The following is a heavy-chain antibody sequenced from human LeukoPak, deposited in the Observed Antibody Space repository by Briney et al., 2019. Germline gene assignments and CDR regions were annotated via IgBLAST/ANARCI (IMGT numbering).Heavy chain of an antibody. D-gene: IGHD3-3*01. CDR3: ARAGPQNYDFWSGSGSGYASDI. CDR1: GFTFSDYY. CDR2: ISSSGSTI. J-gene: IGHJ3*02. Sequence: PGGSLRLSCAASGFTFSDYYMSWIRQAPGKGLEWVSYISSSGSTIHYADSVKGRFTISRDNAKNSLYLQMNSLRAEDTAVYYCARAGPQNYDFWSGSGSGYASDIWGQGTMVTVSS. V-gene: IGHV3-11*04.